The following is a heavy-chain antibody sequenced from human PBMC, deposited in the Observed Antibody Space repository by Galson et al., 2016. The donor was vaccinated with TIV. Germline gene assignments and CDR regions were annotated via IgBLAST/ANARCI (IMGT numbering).Heavy chain of an antibody. Sequence: ETLSLTCTVSGDSISSNNYYWGWIRQPPGKGLEWIGSIYYTGSTFYNPSLKSRVTISVDTSKNQFSLSLSSVTAADTAIYYCAWSGWEPSYFQHWGRGTLGIVSS. V-gene: IGHV4-39*07. D-gene: IGHD1-26*01. CDR3: AWSGWEPSYFQH. CDR1: GDSISSNNYY. J-gene: IGHJ1*01. CDR2: IYYTGST.